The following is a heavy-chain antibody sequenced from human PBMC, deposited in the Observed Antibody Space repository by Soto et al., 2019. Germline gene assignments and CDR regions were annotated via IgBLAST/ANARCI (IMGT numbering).Heavy chain of an antibody. V-gene: IGHV1-69*05. CDR1: GGTFSSYP. CDR3: ARRNTSGYLRYFDP. D-gene: IGHD3-22*01. Sequence: SVKVSCKASGGTFSSYPITWVRQAPGQGLEWMGGTFPIFDRGNYAQKFQGRLTITTDKSTNTAYMELSSLRSEDTAVYYCARRNTSGYLRYFDPWGQGTLVTVS. CDR2: TFPIFDRG. J-gene: IGHJ4*02.